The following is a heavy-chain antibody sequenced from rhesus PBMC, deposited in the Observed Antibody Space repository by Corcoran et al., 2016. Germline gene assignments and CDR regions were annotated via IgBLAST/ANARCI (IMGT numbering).Heavy chain of an antibody. Sequence: QLQLQESGPGLVKPSETLSLTCAVSVGSISGYWWSWIRQPPGKGLEWFGRIDSSGSTDYNPSLKSRVTSSRDTSKNQFSLKLSSGTAADTAVYYCARDSVEYCSSTYCSSVGNGVDVWGPGVLVTVSS. CDR3: ARDSVEYCSSTYCSSVGNGVDV. CDR2: IDSSGST. J-gene: IGHJ5-1*01. D-gene: IGHD2-15*01. V-gene: IGHV4-160*01. CDR1: VGSISGYW.